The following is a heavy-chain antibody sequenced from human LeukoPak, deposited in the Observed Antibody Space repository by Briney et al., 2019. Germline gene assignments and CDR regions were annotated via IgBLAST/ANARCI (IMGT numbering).Heavy chain of an antibody. CDR1: GFTVSSNY. CDR2: IYSGGST. V-gene: IGHV3-53*01. D-gene: IGHD3-22*01. J-gene: IGHJ3*02. Sequence: GGSLRLSCAASGFTVSSNYMSWVRQAPGKGLEWVSVIYSGGSTYYADSVKGRFTISRDNSKNTLYLQMDSLRAEDAAVYYCARKEAIYYDTTGGFDIWGQGTMVTVSS. CDR3: ARKEAIYYDTTGGFDI.